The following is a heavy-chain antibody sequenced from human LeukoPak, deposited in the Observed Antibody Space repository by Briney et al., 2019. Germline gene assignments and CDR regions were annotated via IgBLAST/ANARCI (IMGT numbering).Heavy chain of an antibody. CDR1: GFTFSSYS. Sequence: GGSLRLSCAASGFTFSSYSMNWVRQAPGKGLEWVSYISSGSSTIYYADSVKGRFTISRDNAKNSLYLQMNSLRAEDTAVYYCASPVNCGGDCYWNYYYYMDVWGKGTTVTVSS. D-gene: IGHD2-21*02. CDR2: ISSGSSTI. V-gene: IGHV3-48*01. CDR3: ASPVNCGGDCYWNYYYYMDV. J-gene: IGHJ6*03.